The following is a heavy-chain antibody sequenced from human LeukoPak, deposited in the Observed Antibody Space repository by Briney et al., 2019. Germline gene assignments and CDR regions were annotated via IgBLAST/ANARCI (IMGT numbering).Heavy chain of an antibody. J-gene: IGHJ6*02. CDR3: AKWGVYYGMDV. D-gene: IGHD3-10*01. CDR2: TSFDGNDK. V-gene: IGHV3-30*18. Sequence: PGGSLRLSCAASGFSFSSYGMHWVRQAPGKGLEWVAVTSFDGNDKYYADSVKGRFTTSKDNSKNTLYLQMNSLRAEDTAVYYCAKWGVYYGMDVWGQGTTVTVSS. CDR1: GFSFSSYG.